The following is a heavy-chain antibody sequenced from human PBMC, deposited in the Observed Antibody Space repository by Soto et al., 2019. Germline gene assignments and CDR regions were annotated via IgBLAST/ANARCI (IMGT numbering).Heavy chain of an antibody. Sequence: PSETLSLTCAVSGYSISSGYYWGWIRQPPGKGLEWIGSIYHSGSTYYNPSLKSRVTISVDTSKNQFSLKLSSVTAADTAVYYCARERVSAIQEWHFDYWGQGTLVTVSS. D-gene: IGHD3-3*01. V-gene: IGHV4-38-2*02. J-gene: IGHJ4*02. CDR3: ARERVSAIQEWHFDY. CDR1: GYSISSGYY. CDR2: IYHSGST.